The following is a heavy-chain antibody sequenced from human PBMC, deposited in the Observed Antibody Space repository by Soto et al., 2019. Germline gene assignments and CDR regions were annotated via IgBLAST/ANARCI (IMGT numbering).Heavy chain of an antibody. Sequence: LRVSCAASGFTFSSYEMNWVRQAPGKGLEWVSYISSSGSTIYYADSVKGRFTISRDNAKNSLYLQMNSLRAEDTAVYYCARDRAYCGGACYRALDAFDIWGQGTMVTVSS. D-gene: IGHD2-21*02. V-gene: IGHV3-48*03. CDR1: GFTFSSYE. J-gene: IGHJ3*02. CDR2: ISSSGSTI. CDR3: ARDRAYCGGACYRALDAFDI.